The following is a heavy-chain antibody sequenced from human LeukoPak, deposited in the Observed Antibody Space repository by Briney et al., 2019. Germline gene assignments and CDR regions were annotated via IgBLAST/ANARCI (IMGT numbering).Heavy chain of an antibody. CDR3: ARDETGFDY. CDR1: GFAFGIYA. J-gene: IGHJ4*02. D-gene: IGHD1-14*01. V-gene: IGHV3-69-1*02. CDR2: ISSTNAI. Sequence: GGSLRLSCSASGFAFGIYALNWFRHTPGKGLEWLSYISSTNAIYYADSVKGRFTISRDNAKESLYLQMNSLRAEDTAVYYCARDETGFDYWGQGTLVTVSS.